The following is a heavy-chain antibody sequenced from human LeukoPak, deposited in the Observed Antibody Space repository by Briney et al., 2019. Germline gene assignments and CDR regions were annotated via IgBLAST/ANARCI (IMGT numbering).Heavy chain of an antibody. Sequence: ASVKVSCKASGYSFTDYYMHWVRQAPGQGLEWMGWINTNTGNPTYAQGFTGRFVFSLDTSVSTAYLQISSLKAEDTAVYYCAARHSSSWYLQFDYWGQGTLVTVSS. CDR2: INTNTGNP. J-gene: IGHJ4*02. V-gene: IGHV7-4-1*02. D-gene: IGHD6-13*01. CDR3: AARHSSSWYLQFDY. CDR1: GYSFTDYY.